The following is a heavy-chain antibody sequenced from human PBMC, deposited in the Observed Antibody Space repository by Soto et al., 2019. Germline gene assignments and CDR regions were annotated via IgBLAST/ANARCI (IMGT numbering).Heavy chain of an antibody. J-gene: IGHJ4*02. CDR3: AGTQFDTSGYYPSGLEL. V-gene: IGHV1-69*01. CDR2: IIPFLGSA. D-gene: IGHD3-22*01. Sequence: QVQLEQSGAEVEKPGSSVKVSCKPSGGTFKSYVLNWVRQAPGQGPEWMGGIIPFLGSADYAQKFQDRVTITADESTSTAYLELSSLRSEDSAVYYCAGTQFDTSGYYPSGLELWGQGTLVTVAS. CDR1: GGTFKSYV.